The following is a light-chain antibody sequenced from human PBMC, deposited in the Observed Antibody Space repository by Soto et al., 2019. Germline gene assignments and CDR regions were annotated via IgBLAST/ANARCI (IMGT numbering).Light chain of an antibody. Sequence: QSVLTQPRSVSGSPGQSVTISCTGTSSDVGGYNYVSWYQQHPGKVPRLMIYDVSKRPSGVPDRFSGSKSGNTASLTISGLQAEDEADYYCCSYAGSYTFYVFGIGTKVTVL. J-gene: IGLJ1*01. CDR2: DVS. V-gene: IGLV2-11*01. CDR1: SSDVGGYNY. CDR3: CSYAGSYTFYV.